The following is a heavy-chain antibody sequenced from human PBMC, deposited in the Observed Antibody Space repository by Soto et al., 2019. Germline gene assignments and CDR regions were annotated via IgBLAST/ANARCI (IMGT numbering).Heavy chain of an antibody. CDR3: ARDRRDGYNFDY. CDR2: ISSSTNYI. D-gene: IGHD5-12*01. Sequence: EVQLVESGGGLVKPGGSLRLSCAASGFTFSSYSMNWVRQAPGKGLEWVSSISSSTNYIYYADSVKGRFTISRDNAKNSLYLQMNSLRAEDKAVYYCARDRRDGYNFDYWGQGTLVTVSS. J-gene: IGHJ4*02. V-gene: IGHV3-21*01. CDR1: GFTFSSYS.